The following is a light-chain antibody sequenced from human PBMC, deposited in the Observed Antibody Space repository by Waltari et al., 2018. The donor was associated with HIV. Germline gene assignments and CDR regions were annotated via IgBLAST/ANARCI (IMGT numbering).Light chain of an antibody. V-gene: IGLV1-47*01. Sequence: QSVLTQPPSASGTPGQRVTISCSGSSSDIGSYYVYWFQQLPGTAPKLLIYRNNRRPSVVPDRVSGSKSGTSASLAISWLRSEDEADYYCATWDDNLSGVVFGGGTKLTVL. CDR2: RNN. CDR1: SSDIGSYY. J-gene: IGLJ2*01. CDR3: ATWDDNLSGVV.